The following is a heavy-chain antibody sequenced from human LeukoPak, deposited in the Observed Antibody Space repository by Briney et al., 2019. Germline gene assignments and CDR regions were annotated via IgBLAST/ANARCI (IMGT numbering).Heavy chain of an antibody. V-gene: IGHV3-66*02. D-gene: IGHD4-23*01. J-gene: IGHJ4*02. Sequence: GGSLRLSCAPSVFTPSSNYMSSVRQSPRKGLEWGSVIYSGGSTYYADSVKGRFTISRDNSKNTLYLQMNSLRAEDTVVYYCAREPDYGGVHWGQGTLVTVSS. CDR1: VFTPSSNY. CDR3: AREPDYGGVH. CDR2: IYSGGST.